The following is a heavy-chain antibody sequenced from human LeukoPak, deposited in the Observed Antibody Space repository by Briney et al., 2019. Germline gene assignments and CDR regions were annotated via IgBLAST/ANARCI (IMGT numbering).Heavy chain of an antibody. Sequence: GESLKISCEGSGYSFTSYWIGWVRQMPGKGPEWMGIIYPGDSDTRYSPSFQGQVTISADKSISTAYLQWSSLKASDTAMYYCARQTPYYYGSGSYLPGYWGQGTLVTVSS. CDR1: GYSFTSYW. V-gene: IGHV5-51*01. J-gene: IGHJ4*02. CDR3: ARQTPYYYGSGSYLPGY. D-gene: IGHD3-10*01. CDR2: IYPGDSDT.